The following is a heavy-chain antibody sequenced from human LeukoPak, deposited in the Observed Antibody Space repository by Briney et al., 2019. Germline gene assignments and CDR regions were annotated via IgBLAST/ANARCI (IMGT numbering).Heavy chain of an antibody. Sequence: ASVKVSCKASGHIFTGYYMHWVRQAPGQGLEWMGWINPNSGDTNYAQKFQGRVTMTRDTSISTAYMELSRLRSDDTAVYYCARDLTDYDILTGYYKESAFDIWGQGTMVTVSS. V-gene: IGHV1-2*02. D-gene: IGHD3-9*01. J-gene: IGHJ3*02. CDR1: GHIFTGYY. CDR2: INPNSGDT. CDR3: ARDLTDYDILTGYYKESAFDI.